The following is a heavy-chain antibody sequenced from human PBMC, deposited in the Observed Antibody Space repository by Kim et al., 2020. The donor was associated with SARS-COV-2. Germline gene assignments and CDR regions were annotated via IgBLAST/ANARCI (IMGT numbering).Heavy chain of an antibody. J-gene: IGHJ4*02. D-gene: IGHD1-26*01. Sequence: YADSVKCRFTISRDNSKSTLYLQMNSLRAEDTAVYYCAKNWAIVGAHLSDWGQGTLVTVSS. CDR3: AKNWAIVGAHLSD. V-gene: IGHV3-23*01.